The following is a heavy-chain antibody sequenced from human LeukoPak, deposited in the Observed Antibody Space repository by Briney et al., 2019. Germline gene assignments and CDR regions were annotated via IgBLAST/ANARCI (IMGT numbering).Heavy chain of an antibody. J-gene: IGHJ6*03. CDR3: ARATWDPNYYYYMDV. Sequence: GGSLRLSCAASGFTFSSYEMNWVRQAPGKGLEWVSYISSSGSTIYYADSVKGRFTISRDNAKNSLYLQMNSLRAEDTAVYYCARATWDPNYYYYMDVWGKGTTVTISS. CDR1: GFTFSSYE. CDR2: ISSSGSTI. V-gene: IGHV3-48*03. D-gene: IGHD1-26*01.